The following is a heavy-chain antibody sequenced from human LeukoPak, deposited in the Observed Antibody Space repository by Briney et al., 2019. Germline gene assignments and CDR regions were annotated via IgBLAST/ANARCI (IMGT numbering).Heavy chain of an antibody. CDR3: IAAPSCGWCLSF. V-gene: IGHV3-33*01. D-gene: IGHD6-19*01. CDR2: IWYDGSNK. CDR1: GFTFSSYG. J-gene: IGHJ4*02. Sequence: GGSLRLSCAASGFTFSSYGMHWVRQAPGKGLEWVAVIWYDGSNKYYADSVKGRFTISRDNSKNTLYLQMNSLRAEDTAVYYCIAAPSCGWCLSFWGQGTLVTVSS.